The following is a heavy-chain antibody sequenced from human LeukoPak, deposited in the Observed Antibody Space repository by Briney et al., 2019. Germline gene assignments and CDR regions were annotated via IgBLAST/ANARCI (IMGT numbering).Heavy chain of an antibody. CDR3: ARVRGDSPYSFDY. D-gene: IGHD2-21*02. CDR2: IYCSGST. J-gene: IGHJ4*02. Sequence: SETLSLTCTVSGGSISSHYWSWIQQPPGKGLEWIGYIYCSGSTYYNPSLKSRVTISTDTSKNQFSLNLRSVTAADTAVYYCARVRGDSPYSFDYWGQGTLVTVSS. V-gene: IGHV4-59*11. CDR1: GGSISSHY.